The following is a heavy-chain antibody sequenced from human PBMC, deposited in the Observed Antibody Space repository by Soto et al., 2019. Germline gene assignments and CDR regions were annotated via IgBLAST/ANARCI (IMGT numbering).Heavy chain of an antibody. Sequence: SETLSLTCTVSGGSISSYYWSWIRQPPGKGLEWIGYIYYSGSTNYNPSLKSRVTISVDTSKNQFSLKLSSVTAADTAEYYCAREGVSSRWYNYYGMDVWGQGTTVTVSS. CDR2: IYYSGST. J-gene: IGHJ6*02. V-gene: IGHV4-59*01. CDR3: AREGVSSRWYNYYGMDV. D-gene: IGHD6-13*01. CDR1: GGSISSYY.